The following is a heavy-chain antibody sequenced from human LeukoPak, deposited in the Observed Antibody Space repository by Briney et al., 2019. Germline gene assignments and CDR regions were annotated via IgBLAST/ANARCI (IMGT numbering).Heavy chain of an antibody. V-gene: IGHV3-23*01. D-gene: IGHD3-22*01. CDR3: AKDLYYDSTGYDYKGYFDF. CDR1: GFTFSSYA. Sequence: GGSLRLSCAASGFTFSSYAMAWVRQAPEKGLEWVSTISGSGGSTYYADSVKGRFTISRDYSKNTLYLQMNSLRADDTAVYYCAKDLYYDSTGYDYKGYFDFWGQGTLVTVSS. J-gene: IGHJ4*02. CDR2: ISGSGGST.